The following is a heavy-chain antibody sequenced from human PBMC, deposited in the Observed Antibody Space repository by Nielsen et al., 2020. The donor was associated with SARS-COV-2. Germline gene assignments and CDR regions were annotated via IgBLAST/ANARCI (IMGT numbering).Heavy chain of an antibody. J-gene: IGHJ4*02. Sequence: SETLSLTCAVYGGSLSGSYWSWIRQSPGKGLEWIGYIYSTGSTNYNSSLKSRVTISVDKSKNQFSLKLSSVTAADTAVYYCARVSNSGWIFDYWGQGIRITASS. CDR1: GGSLSGSY. D-gene: IGHD6-19*01. V-gene: IGHV4-59*01. CDR3: ARVSNSGWIFDY. CDR2: IYSTGST.